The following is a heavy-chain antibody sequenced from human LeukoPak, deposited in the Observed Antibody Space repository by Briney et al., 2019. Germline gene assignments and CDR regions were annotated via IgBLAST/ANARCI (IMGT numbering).Heavy chain of an antibody. Sequence: GASVKVSCKPSGYSFTRNGISWVRQAPGQGLEWMAWISANSGNTNYAQNFQGRVTLTTDTSTSTAYMELRSLRSDDTAVYYCARDVNYAFDYWGQGTLVTVSS. CDR1: GYSFTRNG. V-gene: IGHV1-18*01. J-gene: IGHJ4*02. D-gene: IGHD3-16*01. CDR2: ISANSGNT. CDR3: ARDVNYAFDY.